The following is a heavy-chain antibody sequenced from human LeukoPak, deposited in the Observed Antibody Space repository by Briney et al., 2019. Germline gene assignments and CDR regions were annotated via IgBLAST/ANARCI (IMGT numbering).Heavy chain of an antibody. D-gene: IGHD3-22*01. CDR2: IYPGDSDT. J-gene: IGHJ3*02. CDR3: ARQKSSGGVPDTFEI. CDR1: GYSFTNYW. V-gene: IGHV5-51*01. Sequence: GESLKISCKGSGYSFTNYWIGWVRQMPGKGLEWMGIIYPGDSDTRYSPSFQGQVTISADKSITTAYLQWSSLKASDTAMYYCARQKSSGGVPDTFEIWGQGTMVTVSS.